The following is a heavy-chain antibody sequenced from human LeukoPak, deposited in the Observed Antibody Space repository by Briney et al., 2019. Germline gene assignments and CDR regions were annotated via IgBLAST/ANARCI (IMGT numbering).Heavy chain of an antibody. D-gene: IGHD6-13*01. CDR2: ISWNSGSI. Sequence: GGSLRLSCAASGFTFDDYAMHWVRQAPGKGLEWVSGISWNSGSIGYADSVKGRFTISRDNAKNSVYLQMTSLRAEDTALYYCAKDATAVPGTVYMDVWGKGTTVTISS. CDR1: GFTFDDYA. CDR3: AKDATAVPGTVYMDV. J-gene: IGHJ6*03. V-gene: IGHV3-9*01.